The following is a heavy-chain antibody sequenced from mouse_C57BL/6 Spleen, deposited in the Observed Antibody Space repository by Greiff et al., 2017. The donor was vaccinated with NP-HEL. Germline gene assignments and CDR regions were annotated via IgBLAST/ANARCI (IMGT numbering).Heavy chain of an antibody. CDR2: IDPSDSET. D-gene: IGHD2-5*01. V-gene: IGHV1-52*01. J-gene: IGHJ3*01. CDR1: CYPFPRSW. CDR3: ARGGYSNYGFAY. Sequence: QVQLQQPGAELVRPGSSVKLSCNASCYPFPRSWMHFVPPMPIQGLEWIGNIDPSDSETHYNQKFKDKATLTVDKSSSTAYMQLSSLTSEDSAVYYCARGGYSNYGFAYWCQGTLVTVSA.